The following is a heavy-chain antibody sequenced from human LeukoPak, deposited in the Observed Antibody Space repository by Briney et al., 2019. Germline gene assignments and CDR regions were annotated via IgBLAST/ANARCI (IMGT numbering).Heavy chain of an antibody. J-gene: IGHJ4*02. D-gene: IGHD6-6*01. CDR1: GGTFSSYA. CDR2: IIPIFGTA. CDR3: ARGGSSSSSTHY. Sequence: SVKVSCKASGGTFSSYAISWVRQAPGQGLEWMGGIIPIFGTANYAQKFQGRVTNTTDESTRTAYMELSSLRSEDTAVYYCARGGSSSSSTHYWGQGTLVTVSS. V-gene: IGHV1-69*05.